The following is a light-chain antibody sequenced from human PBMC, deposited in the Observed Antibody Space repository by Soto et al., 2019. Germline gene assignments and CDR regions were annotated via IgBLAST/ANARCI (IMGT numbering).Light chain of an antibody. CDR2: GNN. CDR3: QSYDTSLSAVV. J-gene: IGLJ3*02. Sequence: QSVLTQPPSVSGAPGQRVTISCTGSSSNIGAGYDVHWYRQLPGTAPKLLIYGNNNRPSGVPDRFSGSKSGTSASLAITGLQAEDEADYYCQSYDTSLSAVVFGGGTKVTVL. CDR1: SSNIGAGYD. V-gene: IGLV1-40*01.